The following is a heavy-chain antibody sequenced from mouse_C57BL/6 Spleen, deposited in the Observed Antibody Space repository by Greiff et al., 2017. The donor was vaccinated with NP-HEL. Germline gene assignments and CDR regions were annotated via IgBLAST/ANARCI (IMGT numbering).Heavy chain of an antibody. Sequence: EVQLQQSGPELVKPGASVKISCKASGYTFTDYYMNWVKQSHGKSLEWIGDINPNNGGTSYNQKFKGKATLTVDKSSSTAYMELSSLTSEDSAGYYCARWDGTRVNYAMDYWSQGTSVTVSS. CDR3: ARWDGTRVNYAMDY. J-gene: IGHJ4*01. CDR2: INPNNGGT. CDR1: GYTFTDYY. D-gene: IGHD4-1*01. V-gene: IGHV1-26*01.